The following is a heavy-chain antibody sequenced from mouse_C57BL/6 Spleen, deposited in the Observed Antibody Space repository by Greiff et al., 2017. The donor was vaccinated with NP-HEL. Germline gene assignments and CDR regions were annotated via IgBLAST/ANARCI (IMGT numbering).Heavy chain of an antibody. J-gene: IGHJ3*01. Sequence: VQLQQSGAELMKPGASVKLSCKATGYTFTGYWIEWVKQRPGHGLEWIGEILPGSGSTNYNEKFKGKATFTADTSSNTAYMQLSSLTTEDSAIYYCARRDSSGPAWFAYWGQGTLVTVSA. CDR1: GYTFTGYW. D-gene: IGHD3-2*02. CDR2: ILPGSGST. CDR3: ARRDSSGPAWFAY. V-gene: IGHV1-9*01.